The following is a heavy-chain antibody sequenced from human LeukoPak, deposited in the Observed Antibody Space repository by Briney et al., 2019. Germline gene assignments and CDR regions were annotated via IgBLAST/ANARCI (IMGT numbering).Heavy chain of an antibody. CDR2: LVYDERS. D-gene: IGHD6-19*01. CDR3: ARDLSAAFDF. V-gene: IGHV3-33*05. Sequence: GGSLRLSCAASGLPFSSYGMHWVRQAPGKGLEWVARLVYDERSDYANSVKGRFSISRDNSKNTLFLDMSDLRVEDTAVYYCARDLSAAFDFWGQGVLVTVSS. J-gene: IGHJ4*02. CDR1: GLPFSSYG.